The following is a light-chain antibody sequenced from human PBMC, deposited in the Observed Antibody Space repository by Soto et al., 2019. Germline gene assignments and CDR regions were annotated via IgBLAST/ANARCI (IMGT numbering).Light chain of an antibody. CDR3: HQYNNWPPRT. CDR2: GAA. CDR1: PSVDSSN. Sequence: IVFTPSPVPLSVSPGERATPSCRASPSVDSSNLAWYQQKPGQAPRLLIYGAATRATGIPARFSGSGSGTEFTLTISSLQSEDYAVYYCHQYNNWPPRTFGQGTKVDIK. J-gene: IGKJ1*01. V-gene: IGKV3-15*01.